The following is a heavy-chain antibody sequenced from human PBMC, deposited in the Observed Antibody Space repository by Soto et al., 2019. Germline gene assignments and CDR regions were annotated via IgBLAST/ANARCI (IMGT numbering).Heavy chain of an antibody. J-gene: IGHJ4*02. CDR2: ISYDGSNK. V-gene: IGHV3-30*18. D-gene: IGHD2-15*01. CDR1: GFTFSSYG. CDR3: AKELLYFDY. Sequence: SLRLSCAASGFTFSSYGMHWVRQAPGKGLEWVAVISYDGSNKYYADSVKGRLTISRDNSKNTLYLQMNSLRAEDTAVYYCAKELLYFDYWGQGTLVTVSS.